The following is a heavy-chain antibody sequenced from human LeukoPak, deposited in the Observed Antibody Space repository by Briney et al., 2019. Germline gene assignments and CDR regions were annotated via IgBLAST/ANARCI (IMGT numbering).Heavy chain of an antibody. D-gene: IGHD5-24*01. J-gene: IGHJ3*02. Sequence: ASVKVSCKASGYTFTGYYMNWVRQAPGQGLEWMGRINPNSGGTNYAQKFQGRVTMTGGTSISTAYMELSRLRSDDTAVYYCARVGDGLNDASDIWGRGTMVTVSS. CDR3: ARVGDGLNDASDI. CDR2: INPNSGGT. CDR1: GYTFTGYY. V-gene: IGHV1-2*06.